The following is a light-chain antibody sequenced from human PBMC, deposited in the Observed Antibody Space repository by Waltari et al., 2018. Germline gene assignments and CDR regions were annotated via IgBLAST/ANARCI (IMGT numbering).Light chain of an antibody. CDR2: GAS. Sequence: EIVLKQSPGTLSLSPGERANISCRASQSVSSSYLAWYQQKPGQARRLLIYGASSRATGIPDRFSGSGSGTDFTLTISRLEPEDFAVYYCQQYGSSGFTFGPGTKVDIK. J-gene: IGKJ3*01. CDR3: QQYGSSGFT. CDR1: QSVSSSY. V-gene: IGKV3-20*01.